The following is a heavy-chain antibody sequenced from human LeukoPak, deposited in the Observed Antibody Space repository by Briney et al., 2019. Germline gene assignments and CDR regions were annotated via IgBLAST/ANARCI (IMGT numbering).Heavy chain of an antibody. CDR2: ISGSGGST. D-gene: IGHD3-10*01. CDR1: GFTFSSYA. J-gene: IGHJ5*02. V-gene: IGHV3-23*01. Sequence: GGSLRLSCAASGFTFSSYAMSWVRQAPGKGLEWVSAISGSGGSTYYADSVKGRFTISRDNSKNTLYLQMDSLRAEDTAVYYCAKVLGILWFGGRIWFDPWGQGTLVTVSS. CDR3: AKVLGILWFGGRIWFDP.